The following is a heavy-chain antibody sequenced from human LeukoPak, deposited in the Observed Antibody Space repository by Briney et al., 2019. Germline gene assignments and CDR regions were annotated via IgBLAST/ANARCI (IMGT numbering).Heavy chain of an antibody. CDR2: IYYSGST. D-gene: IGHD5-24*01. CDR1: GGSISSYY. V-gene: IGHV4-59*01. CDR3: AKTRDGYNYE. Sequence: SETLSLTCSVSGGSISSYYWSWIRQPPGKGLEWIGYIYYSGSTNYNPSLKSRVTISVDTSKNQFSLKLSSVTAADTAVYYCAKTRDGYNYERGQGTLVTVSS. J-gene: IGHJ4*02.